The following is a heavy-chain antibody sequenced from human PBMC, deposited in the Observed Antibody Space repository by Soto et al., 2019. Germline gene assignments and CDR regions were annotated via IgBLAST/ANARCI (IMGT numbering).Heavy chain of an antibody. D-gene: IGHD4-4*01. CDR1: GGSISSGGYY. Sequence: SSETLSLTCTVSGGSISSGGYYWSWIRQHPGKGLEGIGYSYYSGSTYYNPSLKSRVTISVDTSKNPFSLKLSSVTAADTAVYYCARAGPGGNSVNHYYYYGMDVWGQGTTVTVSS. V-gene: IGHV4-31*03. J-gene: IGHJ6*02. CDR2: SYYSGST. CDR3: ARAGPGGNSVNHYYYYGMDV.